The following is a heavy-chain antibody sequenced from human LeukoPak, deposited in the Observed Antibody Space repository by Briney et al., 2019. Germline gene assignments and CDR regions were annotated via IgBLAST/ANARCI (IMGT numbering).Heavy chain of an antibody. J-gene: IGHJ6*04. CDR1: GFTLSSIY. D-gene: IGHD2-15*01. CDR3: ARAGLDCSCGSCAFYGMDV. V-gene: IGHV3-53*01. Sequence: PGGALRVSCAASGFTLSSIYMSWVGQAPGKRLEWDSVIYSGGSTYYAESVKGRFTISKDNSKNTLYLQMNSLRAEDTAVYYCARAGLDCSCGSCAFYGMDVWGKGTTVTVPS. CDR2: IYSGGST.